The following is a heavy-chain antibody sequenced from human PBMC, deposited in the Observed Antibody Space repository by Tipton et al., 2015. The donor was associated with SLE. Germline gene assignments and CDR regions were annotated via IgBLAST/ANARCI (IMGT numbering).Heavy chain of an antibody. J-gene: IGHJ4*02. D-gene: IGHD3-10*01. CDR1: GGSISSYY. CDR3: ARGEPYGVRGATPDY. V-gene: IGHV4-59*01. Sequence: TLSLTCTVSGGSISSYYWSCIRQPPGKGLVWIGYIYYSGSTNYNPSLKSRVTISVDTSKNQFSLQLSSVTAADTAVYYCARGEPYGVRGATPDYWGQGTLVTVSS. CDR2: IYYSGST.